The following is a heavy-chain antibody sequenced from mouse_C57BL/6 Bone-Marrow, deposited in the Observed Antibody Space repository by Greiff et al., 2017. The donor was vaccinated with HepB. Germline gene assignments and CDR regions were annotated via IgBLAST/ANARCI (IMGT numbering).Heavy chain of an antibody. V-gene: IGHV10-1*01. J-gene: IGHJ4*01. Sequence: EVLLVESGGGLVQPKGSLKLSCAASGFSFNTYAMNWVRQAPGKGLEWVARIRSKSNNYATYYADSVKDRITISRDDTESMLYLQMNNLKTEDTAMYYCVGHVDFDYDARAIDYWGQGTSVTVSS. CDR3: VGHVDFDYDARAIDY. D-gene: IGHD2-4*01. CDR1: GFSFNTYA. CDR2: IRSKSNNYAT.